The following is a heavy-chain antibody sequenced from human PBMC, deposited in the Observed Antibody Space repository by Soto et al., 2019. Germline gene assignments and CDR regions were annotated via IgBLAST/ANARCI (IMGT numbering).Heavy chain of an antibody. CDR1: GYTFTTYD. D-gene: IGHD1-20*01. Sequence: QVQLVQSGAEVKRPGASVKVSCEASGYTFTTYDINWVRQASGQGLEWMGCVNPSSGNTVYAQKFHGRVTMTRDTSISTAYMELSSLKSDDPAIYYCARATMYIWNDHWGQGTLVNVTS. J-gene: IGHJ5*02. V-gene: IGHV1-8*01. CDR2: VNPSSGNT. CDR3: ARATMYIWNDH.